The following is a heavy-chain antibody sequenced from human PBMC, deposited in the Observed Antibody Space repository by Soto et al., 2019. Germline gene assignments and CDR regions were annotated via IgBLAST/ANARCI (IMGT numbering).Heavy chain of an antibody. J-gene: IGHJ4*02. Sequence: GGSLRHSCAASGFNVSSNYMSWVRQAPGKGLEWLSVIYSGGSTYYAESVKGRFTISRDNSKNTLNLQMNALRVEDTAVYYCARGPHVGISTSWGQGTLVTVPQ. CDR2: IYSGGST. CDR1: GFNVSSNY. CDR3: ARGPHVGISTS. D-gene: IGHD2-2*01. V-gene: IGHV3-53*01.